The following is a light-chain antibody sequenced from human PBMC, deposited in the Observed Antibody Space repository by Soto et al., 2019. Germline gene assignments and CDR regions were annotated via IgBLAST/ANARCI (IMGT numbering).Light chain of an antibody. V-gene: IGKV1-5*03. Sequence: DIQIPHSPSTLSPSVGDRVTITCRVSESISSWLAWHQQQAGKAPKLLFYKASTVESGVPSYCGGSGSGTVFTLTINLLQPEDFATYYCLQHDSFPPTFGQGTRLEI. CDR1: ESISSW. J-gene: IGKJ5*01. CDR2: KAS. CDR3: LQHDSFPPT.